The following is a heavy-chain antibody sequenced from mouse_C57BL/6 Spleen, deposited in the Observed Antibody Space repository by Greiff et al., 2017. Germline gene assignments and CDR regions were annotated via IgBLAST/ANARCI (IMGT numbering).Heavy chain of an antibody. CDR3: TRGGYYGSSYDYAMDY. V-gene: IGHV6-6*01. D-gene: IGHD1-1*01. CDR2: IRNKANNHAT. J-gene: IGHJ4*01. CDR1: GFTFSDAW. Sequence: EVKVEESGGGLVQPGGSMKLSCAASGFTFSDAWMDWVRQSPEKGLEWVAEIRNKANNHATYYAESVKGRFTISRDDSKCSVYLQMNSLRAEDTCIYYCTRGGYYGSSYDYAMDYWGQGTSVTVSS.